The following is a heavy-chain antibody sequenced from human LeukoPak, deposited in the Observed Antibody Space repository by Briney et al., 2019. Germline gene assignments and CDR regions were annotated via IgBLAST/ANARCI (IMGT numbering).Heavy chain of an antibody. D-gene: IGHD2-2*01. CDR2: IYTSGST. Sequence: SETLSLTCTVSGGSISSYYWGWIRQPAGKGLEWIGRIYTSGSTNYNPSLKSRVTMSVDTSKNQFSLNLTSVTTADTAVYYCARVSCSSTSCPRRDALDVWGQGTMVTVSS. V-gene: IGHV4-4*07. CDR3: ARVSCSSTSCPRRDALDV. J-gene: IGHJ3*01. CDR1: GGSISSYY.